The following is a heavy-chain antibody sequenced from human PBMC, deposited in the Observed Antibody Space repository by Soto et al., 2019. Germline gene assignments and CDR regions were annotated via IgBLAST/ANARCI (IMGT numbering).Heavy chain of an antibody. Sequence: EVHLVESGGGLVQPGGSLRLSCAASGFTFSTYWMSWVRQAPGKGLEWLANIKGDGSAKYYVDSVRGRFTISRDNAKNSLYLQMNSLRVDDTAGYYCAISSDSPGGPWGQGTLVTVAS. J-gene: IGHJ5*02. D-gene: IGHD2-15*01. CDR3: AISSDSPGGP. V-gene: IGHV3-7*01. CDR1: GFTFSTYW. CDR2: IKGDGSAK.